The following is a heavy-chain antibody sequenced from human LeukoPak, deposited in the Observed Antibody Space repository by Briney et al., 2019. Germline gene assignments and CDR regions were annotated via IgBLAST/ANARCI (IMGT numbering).Heavy chain of an antibody. CDR3: ARTRYCDSTSCLGGRGAFDM. CDR2: INTNTENP. J-gene: IGHJ3*02. V-gene: IGHV7-4-1*02. Sequence: EASVKVSCKASGYTFTSYAMNWVRQAPGQGLEWMGWINTNTENPTYAQGFTGRLVFSLDTSISTAYLQISRLEAEDTAVYYCARTRYCDSTSCLGGRGAFDMWGQGTMVTVSS. CDR1: GYTFTSYA. D-gene: IGHD2-2*01.